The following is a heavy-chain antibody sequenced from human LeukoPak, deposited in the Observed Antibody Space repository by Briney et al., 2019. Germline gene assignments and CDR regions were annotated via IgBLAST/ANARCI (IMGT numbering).Heavy chain of an antibody. D-gene: IGHD4-17*01. CDR1: GFTSTTYS. CDR2: ISASGSNI. Sequence: GGSLRLSCAASGFTSTTYSMNWVRQAPGKGLEWVSYISASGSNIYYADSVKGRFTISRDNAKNSLYLQMNSLRDEDTAVYYCARDYYGDYYFDHWGQGTLVPVSS. J-gene: IGHJ4*02. CDR3: ARDYYGDYYFDH. V-gene: IGHV3-48*02.